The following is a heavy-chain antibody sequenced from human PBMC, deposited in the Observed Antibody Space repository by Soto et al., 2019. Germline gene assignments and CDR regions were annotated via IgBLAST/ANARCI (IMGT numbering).Heavy chain of an antibody. V-gene: IGHV1-69*13. CDR3: ARPPIYYEYFDLLSRTQAKYYYYYGMDV. CDR2: IIPIFGTA. Sequence: SVKVSCKASGGTFSSYAISWVRQAPGQGLEWMGGIIPIFGTANYAQKFQGRVTITADESTSTAYMELSSLRSEDTAVYYCARPPIYYEYFDLLSRTQAKYYYYYGMDVWGQGTTVAVSS. D-gene: IGHD3-9*01. CDR1: GGTFSSYA. J-gene: IGHJ6*01.